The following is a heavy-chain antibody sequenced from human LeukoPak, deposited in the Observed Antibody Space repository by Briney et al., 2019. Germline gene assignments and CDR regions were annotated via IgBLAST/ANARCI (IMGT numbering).Heavy chain of an antibody. CDR3: ARFNPTGVEPYFDY. CDR1: GFSVSSYY. D-gene: IGHD4-23*01. CDR2: IYYSGST. J-gene: IGHJ4*02. Sequence: SETLSLTCTGSGFSVSSYYWSWIRQPPGKGLEWIGYIYYSGSTNYNPSLKSRVTISVDTSKNQLSLKLSSVTAADTAAYYCARFNPTGVEPYFDYWGQGTLVTVSS. V-gene: IGHV4-59*08.